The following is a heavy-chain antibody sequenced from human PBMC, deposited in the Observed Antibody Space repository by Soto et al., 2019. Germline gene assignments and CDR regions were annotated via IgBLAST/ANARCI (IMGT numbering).Heavy chain of an antibody. D-gene: IGHD4-17*01. V-gene: IGHV3-23*01. CDR3: AKAATVVTLYYFDY. J-gene: IGHJ4*02. CDR1: GFTFNNYG. Sequence: GGSLRLSCAASGFTFNNYGMSWVRQAPGRGLEWVSAITDSGGSTYYADSVKGRFTISRDNSKNTVYLQMNSLRAEDTAVYYCAKAATVVTLYYFDYWGQGTLVTVSS. CDR2: ITDSGGST.